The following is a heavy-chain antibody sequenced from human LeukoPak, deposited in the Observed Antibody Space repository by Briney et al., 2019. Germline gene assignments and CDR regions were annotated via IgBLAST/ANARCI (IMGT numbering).Heavy chain of an antibody. CDR2: IYTSGST. V-gene: IGHV4-61*02. CDR1: GGSISSGSYY. J-gene: IGHJ6*03. D-gene: IGHD4-17*01. CDR3: AATTVSYYYYYMDV. Sequence: SETLSLTCTVSGGSISSGSYYWSWIRQPAGKGLEWIGRIYTSGSTNYNPSFKSRVTISVDTSKNQFSLKLSSVTAAHTAVYYCAATTVSYYYYYMDVWAKGPRSPSP.